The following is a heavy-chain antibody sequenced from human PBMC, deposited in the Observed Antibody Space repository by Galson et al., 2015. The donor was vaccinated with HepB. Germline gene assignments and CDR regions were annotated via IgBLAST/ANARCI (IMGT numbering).Heavy chain of an antibody. CDR2: ISGSGGST. CDR3: ARGPLIRSPFDY. V-gene: IGHV3-23*01. CDR1: GFTFSSYA. J-gene: IGHJ4*02. Sequence: SLRLSCAASGFTFSSYAMSWVRQAPGKGLEWVSAISGSGGSTYYADSVKGRFTISRDNSKNTLYLQMNSLRAEDTAVYYCARGPLIRSPFDYWGQGTLVTVSS.